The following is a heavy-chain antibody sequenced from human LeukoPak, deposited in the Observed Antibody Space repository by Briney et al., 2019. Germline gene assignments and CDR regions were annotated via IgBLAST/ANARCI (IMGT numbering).Heavy chain of an antibody. CDR2: IKQDGIEK. J-gene: IGHJ4*02. CDR1: GFSFSNYW. V-gene: IGHV3-7*04. D-gene: IGHD3-22*01. CDR3: AGGNGWLIDL. Sequence: PVWCLRLSCAGSGFSFSNYWMNWVRQIPGKGLEWVANIKQDGIEKNYVGSVKGRFTISRDNAKKSLYLQLNSLRGDDTAIYYCAGGNGWLIDLWGQGTLVTV.